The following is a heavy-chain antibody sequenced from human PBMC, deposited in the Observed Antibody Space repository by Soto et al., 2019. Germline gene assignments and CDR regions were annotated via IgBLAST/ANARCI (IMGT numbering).Heavy chain of an antibody. D-gene: IGHD3-3*01. V-gene: IGHV1-69*02. Sequence: QVQLVQSGAEVKKPGSSVKVSCKASGGTFSSYTISWVRQAPGQGLEWMGRIIPILGIANYAQKFQGRVTITADKSTSTAYMELSSLRSEDTAVYYCARGSPSITIFGVDEYYYYYYMDVWGKGTTGTFSS. CDR3: ARGSPSITIFGVDEYYYYYYMDV. CDR1: GGTFSSYT. J-gene: IGHJ6*03. CDR2: IIPILGIA.